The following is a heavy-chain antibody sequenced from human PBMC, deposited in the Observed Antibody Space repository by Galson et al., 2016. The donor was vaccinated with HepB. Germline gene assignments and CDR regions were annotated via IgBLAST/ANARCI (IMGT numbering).Heavy chain of an antibody. Sequence: SLRLSCAVSGFTFSSYWMSWVRQAPGKGLDWVAVISKTGDTTFYGDSVKGRFTISRDNSKNTVDLQIHSLRSEDAAVYFCARDFKLGAPDYMDVWGKGTTVTVS. CDR2: ISKTGDTT. J-gene: IGHJ6*03. CDR3: ARDFKLGAPDYMDV. V-gene: IGHV3-30-3*01. D-gene: IGHD1-26*01. CDR1: GFTFSSYW.